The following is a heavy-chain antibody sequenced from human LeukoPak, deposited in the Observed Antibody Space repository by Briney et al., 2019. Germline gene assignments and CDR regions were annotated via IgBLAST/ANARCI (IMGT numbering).Heavy chain of an antibody. CDR3: AKRRGIVGATGYFDY. J-gene: IGHJ4*02. CDR2: ISGSGGST. D-gene: IGHD1-26*01. CDR1: GFTFSSSA. V-gene: IGHV3-23*01. Sequence: SGESLRLSCAGSGFTFSSSAMSWVRQAPGRGLEWVSAISGSGGSTYYADSVKGQFTISRDNSKNTLYLQMNSLRAEDTAVYYCAKRRGIVGATGYFDYWGQGTLVTVSS.